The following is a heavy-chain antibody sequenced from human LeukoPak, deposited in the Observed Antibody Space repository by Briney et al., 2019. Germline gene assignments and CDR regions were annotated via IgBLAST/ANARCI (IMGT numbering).Heavy chain of an antibody. J-gene: IGHJ4*02. CDR3: ARWDDSSGYYGH. CDR1: GGSISSGSYY. V-gene: IGHV4-61*02. Sequence: SETLSLTCTVSGGSISSGSYYWSWIRQPAGKGLEWIGRIYTSGSTNYNPSLKSRVTISVDTSKNQFSLKLSSVTAADTAVYYCARWDDSSGYYGHWGQGTLVTVSS. CDR2: IYTSGST. D-gene: IGHD3-22*01.